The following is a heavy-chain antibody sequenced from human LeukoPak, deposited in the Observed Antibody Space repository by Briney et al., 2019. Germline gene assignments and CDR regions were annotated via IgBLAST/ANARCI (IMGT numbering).Heavy chain of an antibody. Sequence: SETLSLTCVVSGGSISGYYWNWIRQSAGKGLEWIGRIYSSGNTTYNPSLESRVSMSVETSKKQLSLRLSSVTAADTAVYYCARNMVRGVIIDYWGQGTLVTVSS. D-gene: IGHD3-10*01. J-gene: IGHJ4*02. CDR2: IYSSGNT. CDR1: GGSISGYY. CDR3: ARNMVRGVIIDY. V-gene: IGHV4-4*07.